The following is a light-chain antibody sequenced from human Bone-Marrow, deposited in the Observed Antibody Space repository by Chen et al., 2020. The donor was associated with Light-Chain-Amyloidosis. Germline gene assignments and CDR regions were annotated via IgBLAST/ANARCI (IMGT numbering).Light chain of an antibody. CDR3: QSADSSGTYEVI. CDR1: DLPTKY. V-gene: IGLV3-25*03. CDR2: RDT. Sequence: SYELTQPPSVSVSPGQTARITCSGEDLPTKYAFWYQQKPGQAPVLVIHRDTERPSGISERFSGSSSVTTATLTISGVHAEDEADYHCQSADSSGTYEVIFGGGTKLTVL. J-gene: IGLJ2*01.